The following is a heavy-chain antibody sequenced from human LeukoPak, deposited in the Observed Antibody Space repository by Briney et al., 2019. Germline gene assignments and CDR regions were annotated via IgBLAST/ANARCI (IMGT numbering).Heavy chain of an antibody. J-gene: IGHJ6*03. CDR2: IIPIFGTA. D-gene: IGHD5/OR15-5a*01. V-gene: IGHV1-69*05. CDR1: GGTFSSYA. Sequence: VASVKVSCKASGGTFSSYASSWVRQAPGQGLEWMGRIIPIFGTANYAQKFQGRVTITTDESTSTAYMELSSLRSEDTAVYYCARSVSRYYYMDVWGKGTTVTVSS. CDR3: ARSVSRYYYMDV.